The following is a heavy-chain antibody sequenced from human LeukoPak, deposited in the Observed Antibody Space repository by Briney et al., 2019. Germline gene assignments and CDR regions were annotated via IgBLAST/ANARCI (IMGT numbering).Heavy chain of an antibody. CDR2: IYYSGST. V-gene: IGHV4-59*01. CDR3: ARSNWNDVYFDY. J-gene: IGHJ4*02. Sequence: SETLSLTCTVSGGSISSYYWSWIRQPPGKGLEWIGYIYYSGSTNYNPSLKSRVTISVDTSKNQFSLKLRSVTAADTAVYYCARSNWNDVYFDYWGQGTLVTVSS. CDR1: GGSISSYY. D-gene: IGHD1-1*01.